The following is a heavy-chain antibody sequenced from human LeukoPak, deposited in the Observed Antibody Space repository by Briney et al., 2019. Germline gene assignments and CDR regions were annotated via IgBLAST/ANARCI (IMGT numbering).Heavy chain of an antibody. Sequence: ASVKVSCKASGYTFTSYAMNWVRQAPGQGLEWMGWISAYNGNTNYAQKLQGRVTMTTDTSTSTAYMELRSLRSDDTAVYYCARGAENGDYAGYWGQGTLVTVSS. V-gene: IGHV1-18*01. CDR1: GYTFTSYA. CDR2: ISAYNGNT. D-gene: IGHD4-17*01. CDR3: ARGAENGDYAGY. J-gene: IGHJ4*02.